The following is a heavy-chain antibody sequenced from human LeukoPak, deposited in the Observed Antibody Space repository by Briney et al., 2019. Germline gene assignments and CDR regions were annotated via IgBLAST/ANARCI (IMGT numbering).Heavy chain of an antibody. V-gene: IGHV3-23*01. CDR3: AKGGYDYVWGSYSGD. D-gene: IGHD3-16*01. CDR2: ISGSGGST. CDR1: GFTFSSYA. J-gene: IGHJ4*02. Sequence: GGSLRLSCAASGFTFSSYAMSWVRQAPGKGLEWVSAISGSGGSTYYADSVKGRFTISRDNSKNTPYLQMNSLRAEDTAVYYCAKGGYDYVWGSYSGDWGQGTLVTVSS.